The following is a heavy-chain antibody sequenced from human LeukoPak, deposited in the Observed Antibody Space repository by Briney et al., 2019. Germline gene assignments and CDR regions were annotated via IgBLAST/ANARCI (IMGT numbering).Heavy chain of an antibody. CDR3: ARHRGAGFDY. Sequence: PSETLSLTCTASGGSISSYYWSWIRQPPGKGLEWIGYIYSSGSTNYNPSLKSRVTISVDTSRSQFSLRLSSVTAADTAVYYCARHRGAGFDYWGQGTLVTVSS. CDR2: IYSSGST. D-gene: IGHD3-10*01. CDR1: GGSISSYY. V-gene: IGHV4-59*08. J-gene: IGHJ4*02.